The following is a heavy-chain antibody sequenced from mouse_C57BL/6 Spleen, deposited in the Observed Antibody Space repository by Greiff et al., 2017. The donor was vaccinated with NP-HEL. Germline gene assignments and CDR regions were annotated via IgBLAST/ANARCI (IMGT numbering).Heavy chain of an antibody. CDR2: INPSNGGT. CDR3: ARPLVVTGDVFAY. Sequence: QVQLKQPGTELVKPGASVKLSCKASGYTFTSYWMHWVKQRPGQGLEWIGNINPSNGGTNYNEKFKSKATLTVDKSSSTAYMQLSSLTSEDSAVYYCARPLVVTGDVFAYWGQGTLVTVSA. D-gene: IGHD2-2*01. CDR1: GYTFTSYW. V-gene: IGHV1-53*01. J-gene: IGHJ3*01.